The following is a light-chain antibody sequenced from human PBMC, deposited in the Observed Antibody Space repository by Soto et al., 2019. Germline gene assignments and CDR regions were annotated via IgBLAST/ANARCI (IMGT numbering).Light chain of an antibody. Sequence: QSALTQPPSASGSPGQSVTISCTGTSSDVGGYNYVSWYQQHPGKAPKLMIYEVSKRPLGVPDRFSGSKSGNTASLSVSGLQAEDEADYYCSSYAGSNNLYVFGTGTKVTVL. V-gene: IGLV2-8*01. CDR3: SSYAGSNNLYV. CDR2: EVS. J-gene: IGLJ1*01. CDR1: SSDVGGYNY.